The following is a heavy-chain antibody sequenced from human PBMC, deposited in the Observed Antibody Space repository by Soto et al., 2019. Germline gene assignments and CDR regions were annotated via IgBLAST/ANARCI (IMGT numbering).Heavy chain of an antibody. J-gene: IGHJ3*02. D-gene: IGHD3-22*01. V-gene: IGHV4-61*01. CDR3: ARDHMVVVIRHNAFDI. Sequence: SETLSLTCTVSGLSVTSDSYWSWIRQAPGKGLEWIGYAYYRGGTRYNPSLKSRLTISVDTSKNQFSLSLSSVTAADTAVYYCARDHMVVVIRHNAFDIWGQGTMVTVSS. CDR2: AYYRGGT. CDR1: GLSVTSDSY.